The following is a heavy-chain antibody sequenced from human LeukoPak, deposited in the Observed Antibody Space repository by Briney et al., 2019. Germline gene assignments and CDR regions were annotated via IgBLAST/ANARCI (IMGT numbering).Heavy chain of an antibody. J-gene: IGHJ4*02. CDR3: ARARDYYDSSGTPYFDY. V-gene: IGHV1-2*02. D-gene: IGHD3-22*01. CDR2: INPNSGGT. Sequence: ASVKVSCKASGYTFTGYYMHWVRQAPGQGLEWMGWINPNSGGTNYAQKFQGRVTMTRDTSISTAYMEMSRLRSDDAAVYYCARARDYYDSSGTPYFDYWGQGTLVTVS. CDR1: GYTFTGYY.